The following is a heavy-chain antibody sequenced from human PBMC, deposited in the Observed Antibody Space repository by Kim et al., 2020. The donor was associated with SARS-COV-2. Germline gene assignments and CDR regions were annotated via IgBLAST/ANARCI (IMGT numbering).Heavy chain of an antibody. V-gene: IGHV1-3*01. CDR2: INAGNGNK. D-gene: IGHD6-13*01. J-gene: IGHJ4*02. CDR1: GYTFTSYA. Sequence: ASVKVSCKASGYTFTSYAMHWVRQAPGQRLEWMGWINAGNGNKKYSQKFQSRVTITRDTSASTAYMELSSLRSEDTAVYYCARTQRIAAAGTFDYWGQGSLVTVSS. CDR3: ARTQRIAAAGTFDY.